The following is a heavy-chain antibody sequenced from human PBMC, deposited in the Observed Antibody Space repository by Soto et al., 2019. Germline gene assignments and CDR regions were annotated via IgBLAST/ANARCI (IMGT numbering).Heavy chain of an antibody. Sequence: GGSLRLSCTASGFTFTTHAMNWVRQAPGKGLEWVSAISPSGDTTYYVDSVEGRFTISKDNSNNTLYLQMSSPGAEDTALYYRAKDQSRNPNYFDPWGQGTLVTVSS. CDR2: ISPSGDTT. D-gene: IGHD1-7*01. CDR1: GFTFTTHA. CDR3: AKDQSRNPNYFDP. V-gene: IGHV3-23*01. J-gene: IGHJ5*02.